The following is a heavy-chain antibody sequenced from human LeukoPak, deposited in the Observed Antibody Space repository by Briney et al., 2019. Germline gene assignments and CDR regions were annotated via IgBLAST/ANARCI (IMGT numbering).Heavy chain of an antibody. D-gene: IGHD5-24*01. Sequence: ASVKVSCKASGYTFTSYGISWVRQAPGQGLEWMGWISAYNGNTNYAQKLQGRVTMSTDTSTSTGYMELRSLRSDDTAVYYCARGLQETLAWMKALSAFDIWGQGTMVTVSS. CDR2: ISAYNGNT. J-gene: IGHJ3*02. CDR1: GYTFTSYG. V-gene: IGHV1-18*01. CDR3: ARGLQETLAWMKALSAFDI.